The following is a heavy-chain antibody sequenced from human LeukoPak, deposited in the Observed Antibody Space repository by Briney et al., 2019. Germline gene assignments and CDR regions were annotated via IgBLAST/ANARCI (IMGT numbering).Heavy chain of an antibody. CDR2: IRYDGSNK. V-gene: IGHV3-30*02. Sequence: GGSLRLSCAASGFTFSSYGMHWVRQAPGKGLEWVAFIRYDGSNKYYAGSVKGRFTISRDNSKNTLYLQMNSLRAEDTAVYYCAKFGRGSSSWDFDYWGQGTLVTVSS. J-gene: IGHJ4*02. CDR1: GFTFSSYG. D-gene: IGHD6-13*01. CDR3: AKFGRGSSSWDFDY.